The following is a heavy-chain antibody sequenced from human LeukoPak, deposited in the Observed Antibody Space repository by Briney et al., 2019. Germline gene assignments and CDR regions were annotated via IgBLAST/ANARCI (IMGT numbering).Heavy chain of an antibody. Sequence: SETLSLTCTVSGGSISSYYWSWVRQPPGKGLERIGYIYYIATTTYHPSLKIRVTISVDTSNTHFSLKLSSVTAADAAVYYCARGAGYITYYFDYWGQGTLVTVSS. CDR2: IYYIATT. CDR1: GGSISSYY. CDR3: ARGAGYITYYFDY. J-gene: IGHJ4*02. V-gene: IGHV4-59*01. D-gene: IGHD6-13*01.